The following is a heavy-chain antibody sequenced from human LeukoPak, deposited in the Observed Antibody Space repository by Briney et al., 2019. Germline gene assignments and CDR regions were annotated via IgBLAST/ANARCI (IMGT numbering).Heavy chain of an antibody. J-gene: IGHJ6*03. D-gene: IGHD3-3*01. Sequence: GGSLRLSCAASGFTFSSYSMNWVRQAPGKGLEWVSYISSSSTIYYADSVKGRFTISRDNAKNSLYLQMNSLRAEDTAVYYCARVYDFSYYYYYYMDVWGKGTTVTVSS. CDR3: ARVYDFSYYYYYYMDV. CDR2: ISSSSTI. V-gene: IGHV3-48*01. CDR1: GFTFSSYS.